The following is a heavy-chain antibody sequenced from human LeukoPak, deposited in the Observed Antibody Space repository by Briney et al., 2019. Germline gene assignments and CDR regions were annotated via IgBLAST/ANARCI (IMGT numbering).Heavy chain of an antibody. V-gene: IGHV3-33*08. CDR1: GFTFSIYG. J-gene: IGHJ3*02. Sequence: PGGSLRLSCAASGFTFSIYGMHWGRQAPGKGLEWVAVIWYDGSNKYYADSVKGRFTISRDNSKNTLYLQMNSLRAEDTAVYYCAREQQPHYYDSSGSDAFDIWGQGTMVTVSS. CDR3: AREQQPHYYDSSGSDAFDI. D-gene: IGHD3-22*01. CDR2: IWYDGSNK.